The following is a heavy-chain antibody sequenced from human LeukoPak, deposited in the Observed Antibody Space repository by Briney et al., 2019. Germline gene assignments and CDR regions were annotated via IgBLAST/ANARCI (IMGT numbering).Heavy chain of an antibody. V-gene: IGHV4-39*01. CDR3: GRVILGEAKSPIDC. CDR2: ISYSANT. CDR1: GGSISRTSYY. D-gene: IGHD3-10*01. Sequence: PSETLSLTCTVSGGSISRTSYYWGWIRQPPGKGLEWIGVISYSANTYYNPSLKSRVTISVDTSKNQFSLKLTSVTAADTAVYYCGRVILGEAKSPIDCWGQRTLVTVSS. J-gene: IGHJ4*02.